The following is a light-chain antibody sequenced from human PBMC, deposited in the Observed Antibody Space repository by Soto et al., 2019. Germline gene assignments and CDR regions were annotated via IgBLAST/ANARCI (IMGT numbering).Light chain of an antibody. J-gene: IGKJ5*01. CDR3: QQTYSAPIT. CDR1: QSISSS. CDR2: IAS. V-gene: IGKV1-39*01. Sequence: DIQMTQSPSSLSASVGDRVTITCRASQSISSSLNWYQQKPGKTPKLLISIASSLQSGVPSRFSASGSGIDFTLTITSLQPEDFATYYCQQTYSAPITFGPGTRLEIK.